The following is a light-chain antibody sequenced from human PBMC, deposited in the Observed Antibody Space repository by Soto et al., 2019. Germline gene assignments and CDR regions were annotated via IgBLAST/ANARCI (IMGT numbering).Light chain of an antibody. CDR3: QKYSSVIT. V-gene: IGKV1-27*01. J-gene: IGKJ5*01. CDR1: QGISNF. CDR2: AAS. Sequence: DIQMTQSPSSLSASVGDRVTITCRASQGISNFLAWYQQKPGKVPELLISAASTLQSGVPSRFSGSGSGTDFTLTITSLQPEDVATYYCQKYSSVITFGQGTRLEIK.